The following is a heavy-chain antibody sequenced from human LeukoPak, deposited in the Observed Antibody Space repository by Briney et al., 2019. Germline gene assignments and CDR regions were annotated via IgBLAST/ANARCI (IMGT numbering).Heavy chain of an antibody. J-gene: IGHJ4*02. CDR1: GGSISSYY. CDR3: ARGASSYGDYTK. Sequence: PSETLSLTCTVSGGSISSYYWSWIRQPQGKGLEWIGYIYYSGSTNYNPSLKSRVTISIDTSKNQFSLKLSSVTAADTAVYYCARGASSYGDYTKWGQGILVTVSS. V-gene: IGHV4-59*01. CDR2: IYYSGST. D-gene: IGHD4-17*01.